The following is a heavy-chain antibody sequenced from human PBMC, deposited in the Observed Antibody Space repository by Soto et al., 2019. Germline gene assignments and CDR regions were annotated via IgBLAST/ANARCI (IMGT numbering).Heavy chain of an antibody. J-gene: IGHJ4*02. CDR3: ASHIAARPY. V-gene: IGHV4-4*02. CDR2: IHHSGST. CDR1: CVSIISNNW. Sequence: SETLSLTCAFSCVSIISNNWWTWVRQPPGKGLEWIGEIHHSGSTNYSPSLKSRVTISVDKSKNQFSLKLSSVTAADTAVYYCASHIAARPYWGPGTLVTVSS. D-gene: IGHD6-6*01.